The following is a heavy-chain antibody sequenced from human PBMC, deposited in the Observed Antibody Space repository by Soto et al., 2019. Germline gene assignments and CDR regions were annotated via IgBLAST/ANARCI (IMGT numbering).Heavy chain of an antibody. CDR2: INGGNGNT. Sequence: GASVKVSCKASGYTFTNYAIHWVRQAPGQRLEWMGWINGGNGNTYYSEHFQGRVTFTRDTSAGTVYMQLSSLTSEDTAVYYCARDDAGFSGRHYIDYFNYWGQGALVTVSS. D-gene: IGHD1-26*01. J-gene: IGHJ4*02. CDR1: GYTFTNYA. V-gene: IGHV1-3*01. CDR3: ARDDAGFSGRHYIDYFNY.